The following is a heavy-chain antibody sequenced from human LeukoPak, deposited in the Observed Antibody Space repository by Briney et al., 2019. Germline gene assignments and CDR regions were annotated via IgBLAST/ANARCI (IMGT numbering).Heavy chain of an antibody. D-gene: IGHD5-24*01. CDR2: TWYDGSNK. J-gene: IGHJ4*02. CDR1: GFPFSSYR. Sequence: GRSLSLSCAASGFPFSSYRMLWARHAPGKGLEWGAVTWYDGSNKYYADPEKGRFTICRDKYTKTRDLQMKSHRREDMVVYACARDRMATIFLDYWGQGTLVTVSS. CDR3: ARDRMATIFLDY. V-gene: IGHV3-33*01.